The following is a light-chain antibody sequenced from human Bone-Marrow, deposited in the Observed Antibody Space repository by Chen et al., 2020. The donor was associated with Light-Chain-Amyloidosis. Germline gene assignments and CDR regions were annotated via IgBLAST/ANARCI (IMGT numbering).Light chain of an antibody. CDR3: SSYTSSSTLE. J-gene: IGLJ3*02. V-gene: IGLV2-14*01. CDR2: DVS. Sequence: QSALTQPASVSGSPGQSITISFTGTRSDVGGYNFVSWYQQNPGQAPKLMIYDVSNRPSGVSNRFSGSKSGNTSSLTISGLQAEDEADYYCSSYTSSSTLEFGGGTKLTVL. CDR1: RSDVGGYNF.